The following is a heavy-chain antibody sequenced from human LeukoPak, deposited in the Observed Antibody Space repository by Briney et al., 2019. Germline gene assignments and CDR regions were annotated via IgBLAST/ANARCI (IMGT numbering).Heavy chain of an antibody. Sequence: SGTLSLTCGVSGGSISSYYWSWIRQPPGKGLEWIGYIYYSGSTNYNPSLKSRVTISVDTSKNQFSLKLSSVTAADTAVYYCARAAHGDYGWFDPWGQGTLVTVSS. J-gene: IGHJ5*02. D-gene: IGHD4-17*01. CDR1: GGSISSYY. CDR2: IYYSGST. V-gene: IGHV4-59*01. CDR3: ARAAHGDYGWFDP.